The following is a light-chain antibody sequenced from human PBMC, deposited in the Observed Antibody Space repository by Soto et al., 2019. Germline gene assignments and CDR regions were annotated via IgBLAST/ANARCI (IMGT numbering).Light chain of an antibody. V-gene: IGLV1-44*01. Sequence: QSVLTQPPSASGTPGQRVTISCSGSSSNIGSNTVNWYQQLPGTAPKLLIYSNNQRPSGVPDRFSGSKSGTSASLAISGLQSEDDADYYCAAWDDSGVFGGGTKLTVL. CDR3: AAWDDSGV. CDR1: SSNIGSNT. CDR2: SNN. J-gene: IGLJ3*02.